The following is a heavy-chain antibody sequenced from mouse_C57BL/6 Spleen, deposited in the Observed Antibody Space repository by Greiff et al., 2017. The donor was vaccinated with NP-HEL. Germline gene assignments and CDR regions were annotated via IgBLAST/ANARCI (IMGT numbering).Heavy chain of an antibody. CDR3: APDYDAWFAY. D-gene: IGHD2-4*01. CDR1: GFSLTSYG. V-gene: IGHV2-2*01. J-gene: IGHJ3*01. Sequence: QVQLKESGPGLVQPSQSLSITCTVSGFSLTSYGVHWVRQSPGKGLEWLGVIWSGGSTDYNAAFISRLSISKDNSKSQVFFKMNSLQADDTAIYYCAPDYDAWFAYWGQGTLVTVSA. CDR2: IWSGGST.